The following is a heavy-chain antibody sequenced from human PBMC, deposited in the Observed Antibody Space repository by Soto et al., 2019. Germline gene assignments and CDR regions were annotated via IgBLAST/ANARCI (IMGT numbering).Heavy chain of an antibody. J-gene: IGHJ5*02. V-gene: IGHV4-59*01. CDR1: GGTMRSYD. Sequence: SLPHRLRKTVSGGTMRSYDGSWIRQPPGKGLEWIGYIYYSGSTNYNPSLKSRVTISVDTSKNQFSLKLSSVTAADTAVYYCARVSSDYYDSSGYYDWFDPWGQGTLVTVSS. D-gene: IGHD3-22*01. CDR2: IYYSGST. CDR3: ARVSSDYYDSSGYYDWFDP.